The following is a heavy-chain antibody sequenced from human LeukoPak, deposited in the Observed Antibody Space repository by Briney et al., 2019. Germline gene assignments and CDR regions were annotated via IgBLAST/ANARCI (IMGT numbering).Heavy chain of an antibody. CDR1: GYTFTGYY. CDR3: ARVGYCSSTSCSYNWFDP. V-gene: IGHV1-2*02. Sequence: ASVKVSCKASGYTFTGYYMHWVRQAPGQGLEWMGWINPNSGGTNYAQKFQGRVTMTRDTPISTAYMELSRLRSDDTAVYYCARVGYCSSTSCSYNWFDPWGQGTLVTVSS. CDR2: INPNSGGT. D-gene: IGHD2-2*01. J-gene: IGHJ5*02.